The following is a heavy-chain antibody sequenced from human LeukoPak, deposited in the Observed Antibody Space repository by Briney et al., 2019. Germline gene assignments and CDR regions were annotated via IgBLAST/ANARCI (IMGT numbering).Heavy chain of an antibody. D-gene: IGHD1-26*01. CDR3: TRAHWVGNNVFSRFGP. V-gene: IGHV1-2*02. CDR2: TSPKNLGT. CDR1: GYIFSDFY. J-gene: IGHJ5*02. Sequence: ASVKVSCKTSGYIFSDFYIHWVRQAPGQGLEWMGWTSPKNLGTNIARKFQHRVTMTLDTSVSTAYLELSSLRSDDTALYYCTRAHWVGNNVFSRFGPWGQGTLVTVSS.